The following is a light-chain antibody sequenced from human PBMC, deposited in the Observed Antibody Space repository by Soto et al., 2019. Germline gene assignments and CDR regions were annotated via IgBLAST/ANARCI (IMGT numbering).Light chain of an antibody. CDR2: KAS. J-gene: IGKJ2*01. CDR1: QSISSW. V-gene: IGKV1-5*03. CDR3: QQCNSYPYT. Sequence: DIQMTQSPSTLSASVGDRVTITCRASQSISSWLAWYQQKPGKAPKLLIYKASSLESGVPSRFSGSGSGTEFTLTICSLQPDDFATYYCQQCNSYPYTFGQGTKLEIK.